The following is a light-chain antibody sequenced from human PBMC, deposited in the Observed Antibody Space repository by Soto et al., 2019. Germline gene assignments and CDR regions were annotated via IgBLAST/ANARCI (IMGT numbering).Light chain of an antibody. CDR2: EGS. CDR1: SSDAGSYNL. V-gene: IGLV2-23*01. Sequence: GASSDAGSYNLVSWYQQHPGKAPKLMIYEGSKRPSGVSNRFSGSKSGNTASLTISGLQAEDEADYYCCSYAGSSTYVFGTGTRSPS. CDR3: CSYAGSSTYV. J-gene: IGLJ1*01.